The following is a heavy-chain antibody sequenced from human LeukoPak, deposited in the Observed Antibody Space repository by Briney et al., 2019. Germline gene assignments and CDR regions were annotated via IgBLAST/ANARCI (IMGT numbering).Heavy chain of an antibody. D-gene: IGHD3-3*01. CDR2: IYYSGST. CDR3: ARGPGLRMEWCFDY. J-gene: IGHJ4*02. Sequence: SETLSLTCTVSGGSISSYYWSWIRQPPGKGLEWIGYIYYSGSTNYNPSLKSRVTISVDTSKNQFSLKLSSVTAADTAVYYCARGPGLRMEWCFDYWGQGTLVTVSS. V-gene: IGHV4-59*12. CDR1: GGSISSYY.